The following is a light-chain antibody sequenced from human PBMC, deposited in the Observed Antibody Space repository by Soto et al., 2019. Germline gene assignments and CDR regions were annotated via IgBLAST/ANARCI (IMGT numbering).Light chain of an antibody. CDR2: DAS. J-gene: IGKJ2*01. Sequence: DIQMTQSPPSLSASVGDRVTITCQASQGMNICLNWFQQIPGKAPRLLIYDASTLDTGVSARFSGSGSGTDFSLTIANLQPEDVGTYYCQQYTSFPPTFGQGTKLDI. V-gene: IGKV1-33*01. CDR1: QGMNIC. CDR3: QQYTSFPPT.